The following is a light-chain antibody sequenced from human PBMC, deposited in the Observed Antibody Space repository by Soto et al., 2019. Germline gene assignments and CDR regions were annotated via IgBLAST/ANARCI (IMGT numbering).Light chain of an antibody. Sequence: QLVLTQSPSAAASLGASVKLTCTLSSCHSSYAIAWYQQRPEKGPRYLMKLNSDGSHSKGDGIPDRFSGSRSGAERYLTISSLQSEDEADYYCQTWGTGIRVFGGGTKLTVL. J-gene: IGLJ3*02. CDR2: LNSDGSH. CDR1: SCHSSYA. V-gene: IGLV4-69*01. CDR3: QTWGTGIRV.